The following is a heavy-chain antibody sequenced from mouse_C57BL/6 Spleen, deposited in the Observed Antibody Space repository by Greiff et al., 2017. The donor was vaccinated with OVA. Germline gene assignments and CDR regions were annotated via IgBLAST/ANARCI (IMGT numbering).Heavy chain of an antibody. CDR2: IDPSDSYT. V-gene: IGHV1-50*01. Sequence: QVQLQQPGAELVKPGASVKLSCKASGYTFTSYWMQWVKQRPGQGLEWIGEIDPSDSYTNYNQKFKGKATLTVDTSSSTAYMQLSSLTSEDSAVYYCARGDDYDEGFAYWGQGTLVTVSA. CDR1: GYTFTSYW. J-gene: IGHJ3*01. CDR3: ARGDDYDEGFAY. D-gene: IGHD2-4*01.